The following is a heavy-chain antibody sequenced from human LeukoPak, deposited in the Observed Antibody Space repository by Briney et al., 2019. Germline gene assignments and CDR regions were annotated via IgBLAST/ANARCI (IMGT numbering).Heavy chain of an antibody. V-gene: IGHV1-69*04. J-gene: IGHJ3*02. Sequence: SVKVSCKASGGIFSSYAISWVRQAPGQGLEWMGRIIPIHGTANYAQKFQGRVTITADKSTGTAYMELSSLRSEDTAVYYCARAPDGGAFDIWGQGTMVTVSS. CDR3: ARAPDGGAFDI. D-gene: IGHD3-16*01. CDR2: IIPIHGTA. CDR1: GGIFSSYA.